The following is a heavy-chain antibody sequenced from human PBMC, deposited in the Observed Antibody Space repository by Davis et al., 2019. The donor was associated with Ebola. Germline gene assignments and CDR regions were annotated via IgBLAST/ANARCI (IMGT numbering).Heavy chain of an antibody. Sequence: MPSETLSLTCTVSGGSISSNSWNWIRQPPGKGLEWIGYIYSFGSTNYNPSLNSRVTMSIDRSKNQFSLRLSSVTAADTAVYYCARHPRESSSWSYYFDYWGQGILVTVSS. J-gene: IGHJ4*02. CDR3: ARHPRESSSWSYYFDY. D-gene: IGHD6-13*01. V-gene: IGHV4-59*08. CDR1: GGSISSNS. CDR2: IYSFGST.